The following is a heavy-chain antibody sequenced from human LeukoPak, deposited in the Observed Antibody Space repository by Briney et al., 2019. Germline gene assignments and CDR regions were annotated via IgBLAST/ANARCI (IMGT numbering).Heavy chain of an antibody. J-gene: IGHJ4*02. CDR3: AREASCSSTSCYIFDY. Sequence: PSETLSLTCTVSGGSISSGGYYWSWIRQHPGKGLEWIGYIYYSGSTYYNPSLKSRVTISVDTSKNQFSLKLGSVTAADTAVYYCAREASCSSTSCYIFDYWGQGTLVTVSS. CDR1: GGSISSGGYY. CDR2: IYYSGST. V-gene: IGHV4-31*03. D-gene: IGHD2-2*02.